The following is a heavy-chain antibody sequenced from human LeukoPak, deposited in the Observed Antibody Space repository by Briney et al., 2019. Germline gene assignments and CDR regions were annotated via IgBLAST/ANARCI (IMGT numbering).Heavy chain of an antibody. J-gene: IGHJ6*03. Sequence: ASVKVSCKASGYNFIGYYIQWVRQAPGQGLEWMGWINPNTGGTNYAQKFQGRVTMTSDTSIRTAYMEVTSLTSDDTAVYYCARDGVSAGWLGRDNSRYFFYMDVWGRGTTVTVSS. D-gene: IGHD6-19*01. V-gene: IGHV1-2*02. CDR2: INPNTGGT. CDR3: ARDGVSAGWLGRDNSRYFFYMDV. CDR1: GYNFIGYY.